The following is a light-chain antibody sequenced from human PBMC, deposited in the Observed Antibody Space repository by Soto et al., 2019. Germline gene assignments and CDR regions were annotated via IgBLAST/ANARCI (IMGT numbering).Light chain of an antibody. CDR1: QSISTY. V-gene: IGKV1-39*01. CDR3: QQSYNARWT. Sequence: DIQMTQSPSSLSASVGDRVTITCRASQSISTYLHWYQQKPEKAPKLLIYAASSLQRGVPSRFAGSGSGTDFTLTISSLHPEDFATYYCQQSYNARWTFGQGTTVEIK. CDR2: AAS. J-gene: IGKJ1*01.